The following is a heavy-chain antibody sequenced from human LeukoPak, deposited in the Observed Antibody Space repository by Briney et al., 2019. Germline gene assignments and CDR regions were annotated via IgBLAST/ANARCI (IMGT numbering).Heavy chain of an antibody. Sequence: SETLSLTCAVSGGSISSSNWWSWVRPPPGKGLEWIGEIYHSGSTNYNPSLKSRVTISVDKSKNQFSLRLSSVTAADTAMYYCVKSGGYGLIDYWGQGTLVTVSS. D-gene: IGHD6-19*01. CDR1: GGSISSSNW. CDR2: IYHSGST. J-gene: IGHJ4*02. CDR3: VKSGGYGLIDY. V-gene: IGHV4-4*02.